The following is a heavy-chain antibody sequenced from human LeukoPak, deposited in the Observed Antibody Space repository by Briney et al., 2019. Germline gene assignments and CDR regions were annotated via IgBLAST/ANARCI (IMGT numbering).Heavy chain of an antibody. V-gene: IGHV3-7*01. CDR3: ARDHVVDGLVLDY. Sequence: GGSLRLSCAAAGFTFRSHWMSWNRQAQGKGLEWVANTNQDGSDKLYVDSVKGRFTISRDNAKNSLYLEMDSLRGEDTGLYYCARDHVVDGLVLDYWGQGALVTVSS. D-gene: IGHD2-15*01. CDR1: GFTFRSHW. CDR2: TNQDGSDK. J-gene: IGHJ4*02.